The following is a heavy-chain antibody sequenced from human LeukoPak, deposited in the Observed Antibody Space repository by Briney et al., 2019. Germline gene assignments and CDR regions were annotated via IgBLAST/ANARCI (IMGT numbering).Heavy chain of an antibody. CDR1: GGSISSYY. D-gene: IGHD3-22*01. V-gene: IGHV4-4*07. CDR2: IYTSGST. Sequence: SETLSLTCTVSGGSISSYYWSWIRQPAGKGLEWIGRIYTSGSTNYNPSLKSRVTMSVDTSKNQFSLKLSSVTAADTAVYYCARDGNYYYDSGGYYYYYYYMDVWGKGTTVTVSS. J-gene: IGHJ6*03. CDR3: ARDGNYYYDSGGYYYYYYYMDV.